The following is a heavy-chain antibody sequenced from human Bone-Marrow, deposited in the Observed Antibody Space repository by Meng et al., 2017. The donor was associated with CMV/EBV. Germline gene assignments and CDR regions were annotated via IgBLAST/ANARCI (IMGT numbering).Heavy chain of an antibody. V-gene: IGHV1-2*02. CDR2: INPISGGT. CDR3: ARTLTGTTEFDY. D-gene: IGHD1-14*01. CDR1: GGTFSSYA. J-gene: IGHJ4*02. Sequence: ASVKVSCKASGGTFSSYAISWVRQAPGQGLEWMGWINPISGGTNYAQKFQGRVTMTRDTSISTAYMELSRLRSDYPAVYYCARTLTGTTEFDYWGQGTLVTGSS.